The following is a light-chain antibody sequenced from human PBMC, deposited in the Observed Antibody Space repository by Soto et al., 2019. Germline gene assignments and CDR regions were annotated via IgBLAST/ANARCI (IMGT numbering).Light chain of an antibody. CDR3: AAWDDSLNGPHVV. V-gene: IGLV1-44*01. CDR1: SSNIGSNT. CDR2: SNN. Sequence: QSVLTQPPSASGTPGQRGTISCSGSSSNIGSNTVNWYQQLPGTAPKLLIYSNNQRPSGVPDRFSGSKSGTSASLAISGLQSEDEAGYYCAAWDDSLNGPHVVFGGGTKVTVL. J-gene: IGLJ2*01.